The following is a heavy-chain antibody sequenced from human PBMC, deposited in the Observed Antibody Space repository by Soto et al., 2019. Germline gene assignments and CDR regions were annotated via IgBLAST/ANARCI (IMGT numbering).Heavy chain of an antibody. Sequence: SETLSLTCTVSGGSISSSSYYWGWIRQPPGKGLEWIGSIYYSGSTYYNPSLKSRVTISEDTSKNQFSLKLSSVTAADTAVYYCVGSITMVRGVLFDYWGQGTLVTVSS. CDR2: IYYSGST. J-gene: IGHJ4*02. D-gene: IGHD3-10*01. CDR3: VGSITMVRGVLFDY. CDR1: GGSISSSSYY. V-gene: IGHV4-39*01.